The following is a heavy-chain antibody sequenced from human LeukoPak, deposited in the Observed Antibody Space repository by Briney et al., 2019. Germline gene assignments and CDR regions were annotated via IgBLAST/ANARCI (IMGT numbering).Heavy chain of an antibody. V-gene: IGHV4-61*02. D-gene: IGHD3-10*01. Sequence: SETLSLTCTVSGGSISSGSSYCSWIRQPAGKGLEWIGRIYTSGSTTYNPSLKSRVTLSVDASQTRFFLKPSSVTAADTAVYYCGRSDGYGLVGMWGQGTMVTVSS. J-gene: IGHJ3*01. CDR3: GRSDGYGLVGM. CDR2: IYTSGST. CDR1: GGSISSGSSY.